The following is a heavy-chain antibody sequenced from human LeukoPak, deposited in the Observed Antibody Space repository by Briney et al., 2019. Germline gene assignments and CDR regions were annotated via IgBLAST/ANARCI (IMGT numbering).Heavy chain of an antibody. V-gene: IGHV1-46*02. CDR1: GYLFKYNY. CDR2: INPSGDST. CDR3: ARDRMDTAMGSYLDN. Sequence: ASVKASCKASGYLFKYNYIHWVRQAPGQGLEWMGMINPSGDSTTYAQQFQGRLTMSSDTSTRTVYVELSSLRSEDTAVYFCARDRMDTAMGSYLDNWGQGTLVTISS. J-gene: IGHJ4*02. D-gene: IGHD5-18*01.